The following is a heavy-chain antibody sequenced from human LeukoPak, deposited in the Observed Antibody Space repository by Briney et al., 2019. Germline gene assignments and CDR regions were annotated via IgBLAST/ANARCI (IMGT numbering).Heavy chain of an antibody. Sequence: GGSLRLSCAASGFTFSSYSMHWVRQAPGKGLEWVAVISYDGSNKYYADSVKGRFTISRDNSKNTLYLQMNSLRAEDTAVYYCAKDVEGGVDYWGQGTLVTVSS. D-gene: IGHD1-1*01. V-gene: IGHV3-30*18. CDR2: ISYDGSNK. CDR1: GFTFSSYS. CDR3: AKDVEGGVDY. J-gene: IGHJ4*02.